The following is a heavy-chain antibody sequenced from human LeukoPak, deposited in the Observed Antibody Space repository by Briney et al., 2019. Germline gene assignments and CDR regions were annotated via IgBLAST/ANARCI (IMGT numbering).Heavy chain of an antibody. CDR2: IYSGGRT. D-gene: IGHD1-26*01. J-gene: IGHJ4*02. CDR1: GFTVNSNY. Sequence: GGSLRLSCAASGFTVNSNYKSWVRQAPGKGLEWVSVIYSGGRTYYADSVKGRFTISRDNSKNTLYLQMSSLRAEDTAVYYCARDLLVGAMDYWGQGTLVTASS. V-gene: IGHV3-66*01. CDR3: ARDLLVGAMDY.